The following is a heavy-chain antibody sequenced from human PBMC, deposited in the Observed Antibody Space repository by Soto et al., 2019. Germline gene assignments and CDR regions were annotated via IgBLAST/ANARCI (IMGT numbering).Heavy chain of an antibody. Sequence: QVQLVQSGAEVKKPGSSVKVSCKVSGGTFSSHSINWVRQAPGQGPEWMGGITPIFGTENYAQKFQGRVTVTGDESTSTAYMELSSLTSDDTALYYCSTSVYCSTTRCYYYYGLDVWGQGTPVIVSS. CDR1: GGTFSSHS. CDR3: STSVYCSTTRCYYYYGLDV. D-gene: IGHD2-2*01. CDR2: ITPIFGTE. J-gene: IGHJ6*02. V-gene: IGHV1-69*01.